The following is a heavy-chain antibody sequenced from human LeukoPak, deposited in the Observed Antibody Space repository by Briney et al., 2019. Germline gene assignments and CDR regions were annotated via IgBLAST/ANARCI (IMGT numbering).Heavy chain of an antibody. CDR1: GGSTSSSSYY. CDR2: IYCSGST. Sequence: SETLSLTCTVSGGSTSSSSYYWGWIRQPPGKGLEWIGSIYCSGSTYYNPSLKSRVTISVDTSKNQFSLKLSSVTAADTAVYYCARQDSSGWDLDYWGQGTLVTVSS. D-gene: IGHD6-19*01. V-gene: IGHV4-39*01. J-gene: IGHJ4*01. CDR3: ARQDSSGWDLDY.